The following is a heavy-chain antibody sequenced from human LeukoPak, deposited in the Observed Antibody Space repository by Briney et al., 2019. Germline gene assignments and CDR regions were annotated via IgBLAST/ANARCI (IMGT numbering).Heavy chain of an antibody. CDR3: AKRQLQNSTPRTFYFDY. CDR1: RFSFNNRP. V-gene: IGHV3-23*01. CDR2: ISGTGGST. Sequence: GRSLRLSCEASRFSFNNRPLSWLRRAPGKGLEWVSSISGTGGSTYYADSVKGRFTISRDNSKSTLYLQMNSLKVEDTAVYYCAKRQLQNSTPRTFYFDYWGQGILVTVSS. J-gene: IGHJ4*02. D-gene: IGHD2-2*01.